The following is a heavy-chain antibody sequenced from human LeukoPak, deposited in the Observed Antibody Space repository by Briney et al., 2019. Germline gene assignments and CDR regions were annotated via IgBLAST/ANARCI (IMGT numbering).Heavy chain of an antibody. J-gene: IGHJ4*02. V-gene: IGHV4-34*01. D-gene: IGHD5-18*01. CDR1: GGSFSGYY. CDR2: INHSGST. CDR3: ARLYPAMLHEAPGYFDY. Sequence: TSETLSLTCAVYGGSFSGYYWSWIRQPPGKGLEWIGEINHSGSTNYNPSLKSRVTISVDTSKNQFSLKLSSVTAADTAVYYCARLYPAMLHEAPGYFDYWGQGTLVTVSS.